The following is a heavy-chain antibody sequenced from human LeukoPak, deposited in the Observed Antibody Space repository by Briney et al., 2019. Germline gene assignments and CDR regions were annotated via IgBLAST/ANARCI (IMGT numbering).Heavy chain of an antibody. Sequence: PGGSLRLSCAASGFTFSSYGMHWVRQAPGKGLEWVAVIWYGGSNKYYADSVKGRFTISRDNSKNTLYLQMNSLRAEDTALYHCACLASSSENYMDVWGKGTTVTVSS. CDR3: ACLASSSENYMDV. D-gene: IGHD6-6*01. CDR1: GFTFSSYG. CDR2: IWYGGSNK. J-gene: IGHJ6*03. V-gene: IGHV3-33*08.